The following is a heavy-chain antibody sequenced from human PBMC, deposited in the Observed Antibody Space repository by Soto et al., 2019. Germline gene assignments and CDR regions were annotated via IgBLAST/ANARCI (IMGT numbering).Heavy chain of an antibody. Sequence: PSLSCADSGLAVSSNYMSRVRQAPGKGLEWVSVIYSGGSTYYADSVKGRFTISRDNSKNTLYLQMNSLRAEDTAVYYCARDPDTSGSYGYWGQGTLVTVSS. CDR3: ARDPDTSGSYGY. CDR2: IYSGGST. D-gene: IGHD1-26*01. V-gene: IGHV3-53*01. J-gene: IGHJ4*02. CDR1: GLAVSSNY.